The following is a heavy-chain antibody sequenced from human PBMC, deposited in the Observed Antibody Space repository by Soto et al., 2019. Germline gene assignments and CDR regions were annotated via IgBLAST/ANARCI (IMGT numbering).Heavy chain of an antibody. CDR1: GFTFSNAW. D-gene: IGHD1-26*01. Sequence: GGSLRLSCAASGFTFSNAWMSWVRQAPGKGLEWVGRIKSKTDGGTTDYAAPVKGRFTISRDDSKNTLYLQMNSLKTEDTAVYYCTSGIVGASSDYWGQGTLVTVSS. J-gene: IGHJ4*02. V-gene: IGHV3-15*01. CDR3: TSGIVGASSDY. CDR2: IKSKTDGGTT.